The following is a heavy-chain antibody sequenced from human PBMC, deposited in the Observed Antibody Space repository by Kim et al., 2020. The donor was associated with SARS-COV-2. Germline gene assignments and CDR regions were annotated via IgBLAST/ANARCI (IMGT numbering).Heavy chain of an antibody. CDR3: AKDRAAAAGTGQFDY. J-gene: IGHJ4*02. D-gene: IGHD6-13*01. V-gene: IGHV3-23*01. Sequence: ADSVRGRFPISRDSSQNTVFLQVTSLRDDDTAVYYCAKDRAAAAGTGQFDYWGQGTLVTVSS.